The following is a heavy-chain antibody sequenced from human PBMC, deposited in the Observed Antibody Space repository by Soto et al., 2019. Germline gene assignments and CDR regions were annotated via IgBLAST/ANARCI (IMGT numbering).Heavy chain of an antibody. J-gene: IGHJ6*02. V-gene: IGHV3-23*01. Sequence: GGSLRLSCAASGFTFSSYAMSWVRQAPGKGLEWVSAISGSGGSTYYADSVKGRFTISRDNSKNTLYLQMNSLRAEDTAVYYCAKVAAMDNYYYYGMDVWGQGTTVTVSS. D-gene: IGHD5-18*01. CDR1: GFTFSSYA. CDR2: ISGSGGST. CDR3: AKVAAMDNYYYYGMDV.